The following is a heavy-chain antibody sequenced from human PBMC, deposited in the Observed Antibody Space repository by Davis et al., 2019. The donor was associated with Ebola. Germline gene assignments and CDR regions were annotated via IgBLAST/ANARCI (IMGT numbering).Heavy chain of an antibody. CDR1: GGSISSSSYY. CDR3: ARRYYYDSSGYWSWYAFDI. D-gene: IGHD3-22*01. Sequence: SETLSLTCTVSGGSISSSSYYWGWLRQPPGQGLEWIGSIYYSGSTYYNPSLKSRVTISVDTSKNQFSLKLSSVTAVDTAVYYCARRYYYDSSGYWSWYAFDIWGQGTMVTVSS. J-gene: IGHJ3*02. V-gene: IGHV4-39*07. CDR2: IYYSGST.